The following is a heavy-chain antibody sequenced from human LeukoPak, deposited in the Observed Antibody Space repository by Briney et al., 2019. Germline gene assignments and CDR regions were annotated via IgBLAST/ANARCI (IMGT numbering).Heavy chain of an antibody. CDR2: INAGNGNT. D-gene: IGHD4-17*01. Sequence: ASVKVSCKASGYTFTSYAMHWVRQAPGQRLEWMGWINAGNGNTKYSQKFQGRVTITRDTSASTAYMELSSLRSEDTAVYYCARDRNDYGDLAWFDPWGQGTLVTVSS. J-gene: IGHJ5*02. CDR3: ARDRNDYGDLAWFDP. V-gene: IGHV1-3*01. CDR1: GYTFTSYA.